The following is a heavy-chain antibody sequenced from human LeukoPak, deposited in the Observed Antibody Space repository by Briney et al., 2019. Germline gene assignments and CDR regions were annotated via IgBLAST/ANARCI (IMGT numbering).Heavy chain of an antibody. CDR3: ATQSPTGPHDY. Sequence: PSQTLSLTCTVSGDSISSGSYYWNWIRQHPGKGLEWIGYISYSGSTYYNPSLKSRVTISVDTSKNQFSLKLSSVTAADTAVYYCATQSPTGPHDYWGQGTLVTVSS. D-gene: IGHD1-1*01. J-gene: IGHJ4*02. V-gene: IGHV4-31*03. CDR1: GDSISSGSYY. CDR2: ISYSGST.